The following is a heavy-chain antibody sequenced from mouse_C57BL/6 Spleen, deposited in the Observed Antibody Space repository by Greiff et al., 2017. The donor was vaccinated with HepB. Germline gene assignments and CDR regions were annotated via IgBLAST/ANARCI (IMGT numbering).Heavy chain of an antibody. CDR1: GFTFSSYG. J-gene: IGHJ3*01. CDR3: ARHEGGNYLAWFAY. Sequence: EVMLVESGGDLVKPGGSLKLSCAASGFTFSSYGMSWVRQTPDKRLEWVATISSGGSYTYYTDSVKGRFTISRDNAKNTLYLQMSSLKSEDTAMYYCARHEGGNYLAWFAYWGQGTLVTVSA. V-gene: IGHV5-6*01. CDR2: ISSGGSYT. D-gene: IGHD2-1*01.